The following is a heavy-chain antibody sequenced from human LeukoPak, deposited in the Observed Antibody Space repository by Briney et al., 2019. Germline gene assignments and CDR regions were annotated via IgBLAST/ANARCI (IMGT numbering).Heavy chain of an antibody. D-gene: IGHD2-8*01. Sequence: PSETLSLTCTVSGGSISSSSYYWGWIRQPPGKGLEWIGSIYYSGSTYYNPSLKSRVTISVDTSKNQFSLKLNSVTAADTAVYYCARDPGVPLPHNWFDPWGQGTLVTVSS. CDR3: ARDPGVPLPHNWFDP. CDR1: GGSISSSSYY. J-gene: IGHJ5*02. V-gene: IGHV4-39*07. CDR2: IYYSGST.